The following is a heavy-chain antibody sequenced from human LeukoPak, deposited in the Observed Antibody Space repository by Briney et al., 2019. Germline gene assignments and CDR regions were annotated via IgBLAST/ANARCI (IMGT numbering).Heavy chain of an antibody. V-gene: IGHV1-46*01. CDR1: GYTFTSYY. D-gene: IGHD1-26*01. CDR2: INPSGGST. Sequence: ASVKVSCKASGYTFTSYYMHWVRQAPGQGLEWMGIINPSGGSTSYAQKFQGRVTMTRDTSTSTVYMELSSLRSEDTAVYYCARERGPVGIVGATFDYWGQGTLVTVSS. CDR3: ARERGPVGIVGATFDY. J-gene: IGHJ4*02.